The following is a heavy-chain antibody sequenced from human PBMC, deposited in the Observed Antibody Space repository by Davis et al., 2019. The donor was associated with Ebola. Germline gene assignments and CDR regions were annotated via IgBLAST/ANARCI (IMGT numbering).Heavy chain of an antibody. J-gene: IGHJ4*02. D-gene: IGHD2-15*01. CDR3: VKDRFTVVVVHGGFDD. CDR2: ISTNGENT. Sequence: GGSLRLSCSASGFTFSSYAMHWVRQAPGKGLESVSRISTNGENTYYAESVKGRFTISRDNSKDTLYLQMRSLRTEDTAVYYCVKDRFTVVVVHGGFDDWGQGTLVTVSS. V-gene: IGHV3-64D*06. CDR1: GFTFSSYA.